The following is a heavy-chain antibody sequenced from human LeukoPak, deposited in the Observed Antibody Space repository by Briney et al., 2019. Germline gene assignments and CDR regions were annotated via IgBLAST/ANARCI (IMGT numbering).Heavy chain of an antibody. J-gene: IGHJ6*03. CDR2: IYHSGST. V-gene: IGHV4-38-2*01. CDR1: GGSFSGYY. CDR3: ARGATHMSYYYYMDV. Sequence: SETLSLICAVYGGSFSGYYWGWIRQPPGKGLEWIGSIYHSGSTYYNPSLKSRVTISVDTSKNQFSLKLSSLTAADTAVYYCARGATHMSYYYYMDVWGKGTTVTISS.